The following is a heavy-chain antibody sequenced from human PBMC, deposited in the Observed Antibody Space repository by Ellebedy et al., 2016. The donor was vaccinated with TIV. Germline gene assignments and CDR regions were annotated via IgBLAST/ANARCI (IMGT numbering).Heavy chain of an antibody. CDR1: GYSFTSYY. V-gene: IGHV1-46*01. CDR2: INPSGGST. CDR3: VRGRDYALDIVIVPPALDAFDL. Sequence: AASVKVSCKASGYSFTSYYLHWARQAPGQGLDWMGLINPSGGSTTYAQRFQGRVTMTRDTSTSTVYLDLRSLRSEDTAYYYCVRGRDYALDIVIVPPALDAFDLWGQGTMVTVSS. J-gene: IGHJ3*01. D-gene: IGHD2-2*03.